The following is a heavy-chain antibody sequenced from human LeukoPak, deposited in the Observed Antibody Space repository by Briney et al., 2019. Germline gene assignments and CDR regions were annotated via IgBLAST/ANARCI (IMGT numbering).Heavy chain of an antibody. CDR2: INPTGGST. V-gene: IGHV1-46*01. CDR1: GYTLTELS. J-gene: IGHJ4*02. CDR3: AGLAAADNFDY. D-gene: IGHD2-2*01. Sequence: ASVKVSCKVSGYTLTELSMHWVRQAPGQGLERMGIINPTGGSTSYAQKFQGRVTMTRDKSTSTVYMELSCLRSEDTAVYYCAGLAAADNFDYWGQGTLVTVSS.